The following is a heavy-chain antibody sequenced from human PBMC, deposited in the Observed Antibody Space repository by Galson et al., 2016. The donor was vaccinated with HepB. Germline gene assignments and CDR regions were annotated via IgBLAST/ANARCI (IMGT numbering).Heavy chain of an antibody. Sequence: SLRLSCAASGFIFSNYAMSWVRQVPGKGLEWVSAISGSGGSTHCADSVKGRFTISRDNSKNTLYLQMNSLRAEDTAVYYCAKAVARNTIFGVVTGKEGAHYGMDVWGQGTTVTVSS. V-gene: IGHV3-23*01. J-gene: IGHJ6*02. CDR3: AKAVARNTIFGVVTGKEGAHYGMDV. D-gene: IGHD3-3*01. CDR1: GFIFSNYA. CDR2: ISGSGGST.